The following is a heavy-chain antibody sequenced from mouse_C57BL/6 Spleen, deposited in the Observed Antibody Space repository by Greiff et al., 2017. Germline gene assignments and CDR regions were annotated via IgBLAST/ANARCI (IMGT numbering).Heavy chain of an antibody. J-gene: IGHJ4*01. CDR2: ISSGSSTI. CDR3: ARAFYYYGSSYRYAMDY. Sequence: EVKLQESGGGLVKPGGSLKLSCAASGFTFSDYGMHWVRQAPEKGLEWVAYISSGSSTIYYADPVKGRFTISRDNAKNTLFLQMTRLRSEDTAMYYCARAFYYYGSSYRYAMDYWGQGTSVTVSS. CDR1: GFTFSDYG. V-gene: IGHV5-17*01. D-gene: IGHD1-1*01.